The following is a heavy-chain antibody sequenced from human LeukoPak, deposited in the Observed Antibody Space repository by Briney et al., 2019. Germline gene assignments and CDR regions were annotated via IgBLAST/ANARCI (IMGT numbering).Heavy chain of an antibody. Sequence: SETLSLNCTVSGGSISSSSYYWGWIRQPPGKGLEWIGSIYYSGSTYYNPSLKSRVTISVDTSKNQFSLKLSSVTAADTAVYYCARLTAITIPDYWGQGTLVTVSS. D-gene: IGHD3-9*01. CDR2: IYYSGST. J-gene: IGHJ4*02. CDR3: ARLTAITIPDY. CDR1: GGSISSSSYY. V-gene: IGHV4-39*01.